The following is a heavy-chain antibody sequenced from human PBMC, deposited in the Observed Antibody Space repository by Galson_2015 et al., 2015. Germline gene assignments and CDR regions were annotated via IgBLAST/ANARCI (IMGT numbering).Heavy chain of an antibody. J-gene: IGHJ4*02. CDR1: GYTFTSYA. CDR2: INAGNGNT. D-gene: IGHD2-2*03. Sequence: SVKVSCKASGYTFTSYAMHWVRQAPGQRLEWMGWINAGNGNTKYSQKFQGRVTITRDTSASAAYMELSSLRSEDTAVYYCARVGIVVVPAANPEGNFDYGGQGPLVTVSS. CDR3: ARVGIVVVPAANPEGNFDY. V-gene: IGHV1-3*01.